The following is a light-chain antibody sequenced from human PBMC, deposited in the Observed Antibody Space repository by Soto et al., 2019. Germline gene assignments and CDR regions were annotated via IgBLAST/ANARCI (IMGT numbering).Light chain of an antibody. V-gene: IGKV1-39*01. CDR2: AAS. Sequence: DIQMTQSPSSLSASVGDRVSITCRASQSISSYLNWYQQKPGKAPKLLIYAASSLQSGVPSRFSGSGSGTEFTLTISSLQPGDFATYYCQHYNTYPWTFGQGTKVDI. CDR1: QSISSY. J-gene: IGKJ1*01. CDR3: QHYNTYPWT.